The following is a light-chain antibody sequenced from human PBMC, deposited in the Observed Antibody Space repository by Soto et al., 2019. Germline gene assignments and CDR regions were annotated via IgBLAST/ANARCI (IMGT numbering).Light chain of an antibody. J-gene: IGKJ1*01. CDR2: WAS. CDR3: QQFYNTWA. V-gene: IGKV4-1*01. CDR1: QSLLYSGNNKNY. Sequence: IVMTQSPDSLAVSLGETATINCKSSQSLLYSGNNKNYLAWYQQRPGQPPKLLIYWASVRASGVPARFSGSGSETDFTLIINSLQAEDVAVYYCQQFYNTWAFGQGTKVEIK.